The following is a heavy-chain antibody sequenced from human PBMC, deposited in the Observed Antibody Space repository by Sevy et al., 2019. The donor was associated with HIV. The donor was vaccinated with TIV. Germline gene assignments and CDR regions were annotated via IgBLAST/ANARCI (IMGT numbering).Heavy chain of an antibody. J-gene: IGHJ4*02. D-gene: IGHD2-21*01. CDR1: GGSISSSSYY. CDR3: ARHHIVVVIAINYFDY. Sequence: SENLSLTCTVSGGSISSSSYYWGWIRQPPGKGLEWIGSIYYSGSTYYNPSLKSRVTISVDTSKNQFSLKLSSVTAADTAVYYCARHHIVVVIAINYFDYWGQGTLVSVSS. CDR2: IYYSGST. V-gene: IGHV4-39*01.